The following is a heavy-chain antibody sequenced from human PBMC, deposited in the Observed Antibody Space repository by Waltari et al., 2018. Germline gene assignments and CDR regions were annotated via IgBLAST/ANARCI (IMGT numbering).Heavy chain of an antibody. CDR1: GGSFSGYY. Sequence: QVQLQQWGAGLLKPSETLSLTCAVYGGSFSGYYWSWIRPPPGKGLEWIGEINHSGSTNYNPSLKSRVTISVDTSKNQFSLKLSSVTAADTAVYYCARKRITMVRGVILYYYGMDVWGQGTTVTVSS. J-gene: IGHJ6*02. V-gene: IGHV4-34*01. CDR2: INHSGST. CDR3: ARKRITMVRGVILYYYGMDV. D-gene: IGHD3-10*01.